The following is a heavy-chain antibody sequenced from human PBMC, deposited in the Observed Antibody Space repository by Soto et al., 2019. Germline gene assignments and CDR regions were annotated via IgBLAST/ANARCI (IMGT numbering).Heavy chain of an antibody. CDR2: IIPILGIA. CDR1: GGTFSSYT. CDR3: ARAKRDCSGGSCYSAIQFDY. D-gene: IGHD2-15*01. V-gene: IGHV1-69*02. Sequence: QVQLVQSGAEVKKPGSSVKVSCKASGGTFSSYTISWVRQAPGQGLEWMGRIIPILGIANYAQKFQGRVTITADKFTSTAYMELSSLRSEDTAVYYCARAKRDCSGGSCYSAIQFDYWGQGTLVTVSS. J-gene: IGHJ4*02.